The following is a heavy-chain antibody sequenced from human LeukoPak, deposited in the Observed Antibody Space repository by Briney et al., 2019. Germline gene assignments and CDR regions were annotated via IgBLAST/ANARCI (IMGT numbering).Heavy chain of an antibody. CDR1: GYTFTNYG. CDR3: ARPLGYCSSTSCYGGTVFDY. J-gene: IGHJ4*02. CDR2: ISAYNGNT. D-gene: IGHD2-2*01. V-gene: IGHV1-18*01. Sequence: EASVNVSCKSSGYTFTNYGISWVRQAPGQGLEWMGWISAYNGNTNYAQKLQGRVTMTTDTSTSTAYMELRSLRSDDTAVYYCARPLGYCSSTSCYGGTVFDYWGQGTLVTVSS.